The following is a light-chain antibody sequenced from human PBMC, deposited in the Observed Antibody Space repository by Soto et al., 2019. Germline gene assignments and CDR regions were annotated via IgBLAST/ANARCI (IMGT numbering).Light chain of an antibody. CDR1: QSISRN. J-gene: IGKJ2*01. Sequence: EIVMTQSPATLSVSPGERATLSCRASQSISRNLAWYHQKPGQAPKLLIFGASTRAPGIPDRFSGSGSGTEFTLTISSLQSEDFAIYYCQQYNDWPPEYTFGQGTKLDIK. CDR3: QQYNDWPPEYT. CDR2: GAS. V-gene: IGKV3-15*01.